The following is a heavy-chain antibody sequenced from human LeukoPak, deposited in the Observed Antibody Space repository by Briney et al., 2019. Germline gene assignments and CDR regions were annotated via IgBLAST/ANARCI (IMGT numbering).Heavy chain of an antibody. CDR1: GFTFSNAW. CDR3: GLEWLLNWFDP. CDR2: IKAKTAGGTT. D-gene: IGHD3-3*01. Sequence: GGSLRLSCAASGFTFSNAWMSWVRQAPGEGLEWVGRIKAKTAGGTTDYAAPVKGRFTISRDDSKKTLYLQMNSLKTEDTAVYYCGLEWLLNWFDPWGQGTLVTDPS. J-gene: IGHJ5*02. V-gene: IGHV3-15*01.